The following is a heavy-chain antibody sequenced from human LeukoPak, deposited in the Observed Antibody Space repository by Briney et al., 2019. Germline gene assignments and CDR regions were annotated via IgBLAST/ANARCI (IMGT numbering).Heavy chain of an antibody. CDR1: GFTLSSFG. D-gene: IGHD4-17*01. J-gene: IGHJ4*02. CDR2: IGTTTSTI. Sequence: GGSLRLSCAASGFTLSSFGMNWVRQAPGKGLEWVSYIGTTTSTIYHADSVKGRFTISRDNAKNSLYLQMNSLRAEDTAVYYCAKDRYGDYAFDYWGQGTLVTVSS. V-gene: IGHV3-48*04. CDR3: AKDRYGDYAFDY.